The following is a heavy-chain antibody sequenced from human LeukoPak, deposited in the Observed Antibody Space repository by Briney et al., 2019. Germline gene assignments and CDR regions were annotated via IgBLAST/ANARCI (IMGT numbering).Heavy chain of an antibody. J-gene: IGHJ4*02. CDR2: IRSKAYGGTT. Sequence: GGSLRLSCTASGFTFGDYAMSWVRQAPGKGLEWVGFIRSKAYGGTTEYAASVKGRFTISRDDSKSIAYLQMNSLKTEDTAVYYCTRNLYYYDSSGQDYWGQGTLVTVSS. CDR1: GFTFGDYA. V-gene: IGHV3-49*04. CDR3: TRNLYYYDSSGQDY. D-gene: IGHD3-22*01.